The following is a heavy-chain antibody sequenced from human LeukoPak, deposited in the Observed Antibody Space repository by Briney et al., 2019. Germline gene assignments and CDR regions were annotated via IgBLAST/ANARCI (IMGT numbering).Heavy chain of an antibody. CDR2: ISGSGGST. CDR3: AGNLGRPMVRGVIITPDV. D-gene: IGHD3-10*01. J-gene: IGHJ6*04. Sequence: GGSLRLSCAASGFTFSSYGMSWVRQAPGKGLEWVSAISGSGGSTYYADSVKGRFTISRDNAKNSLYLQMNSLRAEDTAVYYCAGNLGRPMVRGVIITPDVWGKGTTVTISS. V-gene: IGHV3-23*01. CDR1: GFTFSSYG.